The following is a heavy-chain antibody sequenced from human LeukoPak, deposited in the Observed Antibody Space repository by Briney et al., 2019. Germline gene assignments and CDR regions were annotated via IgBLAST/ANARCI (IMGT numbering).Heavy chain of an antibody. D-gene: IGHD2-21*01. Sequence: SETLSLTCAVYGGSFSGYYWSWIRQPPGKGLEWIGEINHSGSTNYNPSLKSRVTISVDTSKNQFSLKLSSVTAADTAVYYCARSAKIAKIAFFRYWGQGTLVTV. V-gene: IGHV4-34*01. CDR1: GGSFSGYY. J-gene: IGHJ4*01. CDR3: ARSAKIAKIAFFRY. CDR2: INHSGST.